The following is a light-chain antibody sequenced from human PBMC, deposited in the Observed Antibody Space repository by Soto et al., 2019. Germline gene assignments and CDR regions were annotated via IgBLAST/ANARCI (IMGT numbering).Light chain of an antibody. CDR1: QSVYSS. J-gene: IGKJ1*01. V-gene: IGKV3-15*01. Sequence: EIVLTQSPATLSVSPGERATLSCRASQSVYSSLAWYQQKPGQAPRLLIYGASTRATNIPARFSGSGSGTEFTLTISRLQSEDFAVYYCQQYNNWPPWTFGQGTKVDIK. CDR2: GAS. CDR3: QQYNNWPPWT.